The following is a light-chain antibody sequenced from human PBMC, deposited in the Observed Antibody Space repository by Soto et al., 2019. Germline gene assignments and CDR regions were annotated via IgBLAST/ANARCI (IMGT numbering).Light chain of an antibody. CDR3: SSYTSSATLV. CDR2: EVF. V-gene: IGLV2-14*01. J-gene: IGLJ2*01. CDR1: TSDVGDYNY. Sequence: QSALAQPASVSGSPGQSITNSCTATTSDVGDYNYISWYQQYPGKAPTLAIYEVFNRPSGVSHRFSGSKSDNTASLIISGLQTEDEADYYCSSYTSSATLVFGGGTKVTVL.